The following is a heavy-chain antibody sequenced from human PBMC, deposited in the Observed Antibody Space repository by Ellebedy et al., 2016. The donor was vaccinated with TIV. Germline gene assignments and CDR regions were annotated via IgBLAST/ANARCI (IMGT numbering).Heavy chain of an antibody. D-gene: IGHD4-17*01. CDR2: FSQSGST. CDR1: GDSISSSVYY. V-gene: IGHV4-39*01. Sequence: MPSETLSLTCTVSGDSISSSVYYWGWIRQPPGKGLEWIGRFSQSGSTYYNPSLTRRVTISVDTSKNQFSLKLSSVTAADTAIFYCARHSTVTTIGTWGQGALVTVSS. J-gene: IGHJ5*02. CDR3: ARHSTVTTIGT.